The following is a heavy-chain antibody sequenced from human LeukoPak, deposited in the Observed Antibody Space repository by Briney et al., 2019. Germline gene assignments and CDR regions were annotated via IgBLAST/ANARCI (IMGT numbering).Heavy chain of an antibody. CDR3: VRAGGYASPIGI. CDR1: RGSISSYY. J-gene: IGHJ3*01. D-gene: IGHD5-12*01. V-gene: IGHV4-59*01. Sequence: SQTLSLTCTVSRGSISSYYWSWIRQPPGTGLESGGDMSYSVSTNYNPSLQSPSTISAYTSKNHFSLNFTPVTSSDTGVYYCVRAGGYASPIGIWGQGTMVTLSS. CDR2: MSYSVST.